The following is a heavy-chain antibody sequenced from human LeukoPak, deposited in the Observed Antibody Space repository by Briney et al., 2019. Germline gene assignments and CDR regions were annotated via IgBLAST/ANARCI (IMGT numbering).Heavy chain of an antibody. CDR3: ARRWVDYDFWSGYYLGYCFDY. D-gene: IGHD3-3*01. J-gene: IGHJ4*02. CDR2: IYYSGST. CDR1: GGSISSSSYY. V-gene: IGHV4-39*01. Sequence: PSETLSLTCTVSGGSISSSSYYWGWIRQPPGKGLEWIGSIYYSGSTYYNPSLKSRVTISVDTSKNQFSLKLSSVTAADTAVYYCARRWVDYDFWSGYYLGYCFDYWGQGTLVTVSS.